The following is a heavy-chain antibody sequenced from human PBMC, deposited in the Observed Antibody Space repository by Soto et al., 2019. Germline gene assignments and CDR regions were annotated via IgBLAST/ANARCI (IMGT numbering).Heavy chain of an antibody. D-gene: IGHD6-13*01. CDR1: GYSISSGYY. CDR2: IYHSGST. Sequence: SETLSLTCAVSGYSISSGYYWGWIRQPPGKGLEWIGSIYHSGSTYYNPSLKSRVTISVDTSKNQFSLKLSSVTAADTAVYYCARDSRAEGAAAGIHYYYYGMDVLGQGTTVPVYS. V-gene: IGHV4-38-2*02. J-gene: IGHJ6*02. CDR3: ARDSRAEGAAAGIHYYYYGMDV.